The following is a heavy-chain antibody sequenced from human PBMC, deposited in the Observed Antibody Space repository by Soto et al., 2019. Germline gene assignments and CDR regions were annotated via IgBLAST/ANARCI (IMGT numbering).Heavy chain of an antibody. CDR2: IPNLGDT. V-gene: IGHV3-66*01. CDR3: AREPRYCRGGSCSITGDAYDI. J-gene: IGHJ3*02. D-gene: IGHD2-15*01. Sequence: EVQLVESGGGLVQPGGSLRLSCTASGFIVSDTYVNWVRQAPGKGLEWVSVIPNLGDTHYADSVWGSFRLSREISDNTVHPQMNNVRVEDTSVYYCAREPRYCRGGSCSITGDAYDIWGQGTMVTVSS. CDR1: GFIVSDTY.